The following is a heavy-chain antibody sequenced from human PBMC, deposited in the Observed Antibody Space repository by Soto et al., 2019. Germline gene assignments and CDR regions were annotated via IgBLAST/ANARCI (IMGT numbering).Heavy chain of an antibody. CDR3: ARVRQGCSANNCYFDP. CDR1: GGSVRGPDW. D-gene: IGHD1-1*01. J-gene: IGHJ5*01. V-gene: IGHV4-4*02. Sequence: SETLSLTCTLSGGSVRGPDWWSWGRQAPDKGLEWIAEVHISGHSNYNPSLRSRVSVSIDSSKNQFYLNLNSVTAADTAIYYCARVRQGCSANNCYFDPWGQGTQVTVSS. CDR2: VHISGHS.